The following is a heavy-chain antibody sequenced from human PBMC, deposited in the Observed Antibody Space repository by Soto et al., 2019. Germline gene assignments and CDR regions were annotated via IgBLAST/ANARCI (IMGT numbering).Heavy chain of an antibody. D-gene: IGHD2-2*01. CDR3: ARIRYQLPSSVVWFDP. Sequence: SETLSLTCAVYGGSFSGYYWSWIRQPPGKGLEWIGEVNHSGGTNYNPSLKSRVTISIDTANNHFSLRLSLVTAADTAVYYCARIRYQLPSSVVWFDPWGQGTVVTVSS. V-gene: IGHV4-34*01. CDR2: VNHSGGT. J-gene: IGHJ5*02. CDR1: GGSFSGYY.